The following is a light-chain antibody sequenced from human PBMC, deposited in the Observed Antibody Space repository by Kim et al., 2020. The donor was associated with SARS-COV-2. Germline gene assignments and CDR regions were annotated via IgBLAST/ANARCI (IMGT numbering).Light chain of an antibody. J-gene: IGKJ1*01. V-gene: IGKV3-20*01. Sequence: SPGEGATLSCRASQSVSSSYLAWYQQKPGQAPRLLIYGASSRASGIPDRFSGSGSGTDFTLTIRRLEPEDFAVYHCQQYGNSPWTFGQGTKVDIK. CDR1: QSVSSSY. CDR3: QQYGNSPWT. CDR2: GAS.